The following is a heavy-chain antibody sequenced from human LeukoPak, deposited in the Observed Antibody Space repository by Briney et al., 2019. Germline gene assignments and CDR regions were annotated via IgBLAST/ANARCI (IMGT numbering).Heavy chain of an antibody. J-gene: IGHJ6*02. D-gene: IGHD3-9*01. CDR3: ARDGGTYYDILTGYAPEV. V-gene: IGHV1-18*01. CDR1: GYTFTSYG. Sequence: ASVKVSCKASGYTFTSYGISWVRQAPGQGLEWMGWISAYNGNTNYAQKLQGRVTMTTDTSTSTAYMELRSLRSDDTAVYYCARDGGTYYDILTGYAPEVWGQGTTVTVSS. CDR2: ISAYNGNT.